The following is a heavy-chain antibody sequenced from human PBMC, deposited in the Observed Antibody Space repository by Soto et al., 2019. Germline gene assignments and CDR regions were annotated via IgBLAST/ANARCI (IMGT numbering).Heavy chain of an antibody. CDR1: GYTRTELS. CDR2: FYPEDGET. J-gene: IGHJ3*02. Sequence: ASVKVSCKVSGYTRTELSMHWVRQAPGKGLEWMGGFYPEDGETIYAQKFQGRVTMTEDTSTYTAYMELSSLRSEDTAAYYCATDSSGYPHDAFDIWGQGTMLTVSS. D-gene: IGHD3-22*01. V-gene: IGHV1-24*01. CDR3: ATDSSGYPHDAFDI.